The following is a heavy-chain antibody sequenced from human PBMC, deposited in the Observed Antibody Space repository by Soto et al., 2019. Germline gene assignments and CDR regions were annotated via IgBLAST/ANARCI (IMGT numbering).Heavy chain of an antibody. CDR3: AKAARITIFGVVIIETRALYYFDY. CDR1: GFTFSSYA. CDR2: ISGSGGST. Sequence: EVQLLESGGGLVQPGGSLRLSCAASGFTFSSYAMSWVRQAPGKGLEWVSAISGSGGSTYYADSVKGRFTISRDNSKNTLYLQMNSLRAEDTAVYYCAKAARITIFGVVIIETRALYYFDYWGQGTLLTVSS. J-gene: IGHJ4*02. D-gene: IGHD3-3*01. V-gene: IGHV3-23*01.